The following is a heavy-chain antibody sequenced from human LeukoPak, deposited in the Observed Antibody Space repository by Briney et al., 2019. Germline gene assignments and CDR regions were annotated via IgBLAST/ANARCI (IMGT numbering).Heavy chain of an antibody. CDR2: INHSGST. V-gene: IGHV4-34*01. CDR3: ARGNQLDY. CDR1: GGSFSGYY. J-gene: IGHJ4*02. Sequence: PSETLSLTCAVYGGSFSGYYWSWIRQPPGKGLEWIGEINHSGSTNYNPSLKSRVTISVDTSKNQFSLKLSSVTAADTAVYYCARGNQLDYWGQGALVTVSS.